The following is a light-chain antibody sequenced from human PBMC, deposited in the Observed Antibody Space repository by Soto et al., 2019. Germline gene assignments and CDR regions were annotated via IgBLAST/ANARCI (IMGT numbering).Light chain of an antibody. V-gene: IGKV1-12*01. CDR1: QGIKNW. CDR2: TGS. J-gene: IGKJ5*01. CDR3: QQAASFPIT. Sequence: VRMTQSPADVSATIGDRVTITCLASQGIKNWLAWYQQKPGKAPNLLIYTGSSLQSGVPSRFSGSGSGTDFTLTINCLQAEDFATYYCQQAASFPITFGERARPE.